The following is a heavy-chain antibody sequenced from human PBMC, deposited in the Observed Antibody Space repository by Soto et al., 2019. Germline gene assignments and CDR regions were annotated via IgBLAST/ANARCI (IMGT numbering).Heavy chain of an antibody. CDR3: AREYSGSYFELYYFDY. V-gene: IGHV1-69*13. D-gene: IGHD1-26*01. Sequence: ASVKVSCKASGGTFSSYAISWVRQAPGQGLEWMGGIVPIFGTANYAQKFQGRVTITADESTSTAYMELSSLRSEDTAVYYCAREYSGSYFELYYFDYWGQGTLVDVSS. J-gene: IGHJ4*02. CDR1: GGTFSSYA. CDR2: IVPIFGTA.